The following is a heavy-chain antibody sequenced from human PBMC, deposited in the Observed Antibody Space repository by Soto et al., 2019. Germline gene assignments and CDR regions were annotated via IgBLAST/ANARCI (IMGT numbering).Heavy chain of an antibody. D-gene: IGHD2-15*01. V-gene: IGHV3-30*18. CDR1: GFTFSSYA. J-gene: IGHJ4*02. CDR3: AKEMFPRTVLDSSSPWGDF. Sequence: SCAASGFTFSSYAMPWVRQAPGKGLARAAVISSGGGRKYYAGSVKGRFTISRDDSKNTVYLQMNSLKTDDTAVYYCAKEMFPRTVLDSSSPWGDFWGRGSLVTVSS. CDR2: ISSGGGRK.